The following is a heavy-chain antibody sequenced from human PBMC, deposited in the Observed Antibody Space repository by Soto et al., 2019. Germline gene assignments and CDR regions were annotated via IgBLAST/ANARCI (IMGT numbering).Heavy chain of an antibody. CDR3: ARGVGFWSGYWVYYYMDV. Sequence: SETLSLTCTVSGDSISSYYCSWIRQPPGKGLEWIGYIYYSGSTNYNPSLKSRVTISVDTSKNQFSLKLSSVTAADTAMYSCARGVGFWSGYWVYYYMDVWGKGTTVTVSS. CDR2: IYYSGST. D-gene: IGHD3-3*01. V-gene: IGHV4-59*01. J-gene: IGHJ6*03. CDR1: GDSISSYY.